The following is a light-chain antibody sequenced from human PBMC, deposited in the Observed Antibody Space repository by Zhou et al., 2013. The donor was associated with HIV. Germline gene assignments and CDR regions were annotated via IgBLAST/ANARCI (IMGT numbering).Light chain of an antibody. J-gene: IGKJ4*01. V-gene: IGKV3-15*01. CDR3: QQYNNGLP. CDR2: GAS. CDR1: QSVRSY. Sequence: EIVLTQSPATLSLSPGERATLSCTASQSVRSYLAWYQQKPGQAPRLLIYGASTRATGVPARFSGSGSGTEFTLTISSTQSEDFAVYYCQQYNNGLPFGGGTKVEIK.